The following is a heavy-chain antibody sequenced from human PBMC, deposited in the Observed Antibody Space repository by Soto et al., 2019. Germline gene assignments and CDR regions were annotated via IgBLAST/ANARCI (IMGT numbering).Heavy chain of an antibody. CDR2: INPSGGST. Sequence: GASVKVSCKASGYTITSYYMHWVRQAPGQGLEWMGIINPSGGSTSYAQKFQGRVTMTRDTSTSTVYMELSSLRSEDTAVYYCARAVVPAAMGGCVSDYYYYYMDVWGKGTTVTVSS. CDR3: ARAVVPAAMGGCVSDYYYYYMDV. D-gene: IGHD2-2*01. CDR1: GYTITSYY. J-gene: IGHJ6*03. V-gene: IGHV1-46*03.